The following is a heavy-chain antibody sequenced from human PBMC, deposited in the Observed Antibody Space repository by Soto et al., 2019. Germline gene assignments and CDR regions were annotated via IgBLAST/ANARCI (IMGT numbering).Heavy chain of an antibody. Sequence: SEILSLTCTVSGGSISSGGYYWSWIRQHPGKGLEWIGYIYYSGSTYYNPSLKSRVTISVDTSKNQFSLKLSSVTAADTAVYYCARYAPRITIFGVVIIGGGAFDYWGQGTPVTVSS. D-gene: IGHD3-3*01. J-gene: IGHJ4*02. CDR2: IYYSGST. V-gene: IGHV4-31*03. CDR1: GGSISSGGYY. CDR3: ARYAPRITIFGVVIIGGGAFDY.